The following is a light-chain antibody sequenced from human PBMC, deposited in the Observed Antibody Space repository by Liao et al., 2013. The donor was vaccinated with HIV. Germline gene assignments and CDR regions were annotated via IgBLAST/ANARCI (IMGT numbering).Light chain of an antibody. Sequence: SYELTQPPSVSVSPGQTASITCSGDKLGDKYACWYQQKPGQSPVLVIYQDSKRPSGIPERFSGSNSGNTATLTISGTQAMDEADYYCQAWDSSTPHVVFGGGTEADRP. J-gene: IGLJ2*01. CDR3: QAWDSSTPHVV. CDR1: KLGDKY. V-gene: IGLV3-1*01. CDR2: QDS.